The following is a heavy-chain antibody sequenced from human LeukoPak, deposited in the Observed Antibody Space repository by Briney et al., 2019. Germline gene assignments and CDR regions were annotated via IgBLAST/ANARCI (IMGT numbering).Heavy chain of an antibody. CDR3: ARDIYSGYEAAFDI. Sequence: GGFLRLSCAASGFTFSNYWMHWVRQTPGKGLVWVSRINSDGSRTNYADSVEGRFTISRDNAKNSLYLQMNSLRAEDTAVYYCARDIYSGYEAAFDIWGQGTMVTVSS. CDR2: INSDGSRT. V-gene: IGHV3-74*01. CDR1: GFTFSNYW. D-gene: IGHD5-12*01. J-gene: IGHJ3*02.